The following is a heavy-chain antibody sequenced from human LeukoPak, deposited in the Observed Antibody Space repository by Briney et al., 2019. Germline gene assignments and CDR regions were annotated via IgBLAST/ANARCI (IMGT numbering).Heavy chain of an antibody. CDR3: ARDRSSGYYSVGGLDAFDI. V-gene: IGHV4-4*07. J-gene: IGHJ3*02. CDR2: IYTSGST. Sequence: PSETLSLTCTVSGGSISSYYWSWIRQPAGKGLEWIGRIYTSGSTNYNPSLKSRVTMSVDTSKNQFSLKLSSVTAADTAVYYCARDRSSGYYSVGGLDAFDIWGQGTMVTVSS. CDR1: GGSISSYY. D-gene: IGHD3-22*01.